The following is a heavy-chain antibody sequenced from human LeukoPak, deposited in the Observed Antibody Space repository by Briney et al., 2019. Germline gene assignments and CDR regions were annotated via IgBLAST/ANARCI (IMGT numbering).Heavy chain of an antibody. CDR1: GFTFSNNG. J-gene: IGHJ4*02. D-gene: IGHD1-26*01. V-gene: IGHV3-30*02. CDR3: AKARYSGSPALDF. Sequence: GGSLRLSCAASGFTFSNNGMPWVRQTPGKGLEWVAFTRYDGSKTFYADSVRGRFTISRDNSKNTLYLQMNSLTTDDSAVYYCAKARYSGSPALDFWGQGTLVTVSS. CDR2: TRYDGSKT.